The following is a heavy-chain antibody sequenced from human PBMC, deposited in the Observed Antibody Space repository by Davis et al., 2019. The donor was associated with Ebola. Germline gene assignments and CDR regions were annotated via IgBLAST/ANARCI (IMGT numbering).Heavy chain of an antibody. CDR3: AREWREAYYDFWSGSQGDWFDP. Sequence: SVKVSCKASGGTFSSYAISWVRQAPGQGLEWMGGIIPIFGTANYAQKFQGRVTITADESTSTAYMELSSLRSEDTAVYYCAREWREAYYDFWSGSQGDWFDPWGQGTLVTVSS. J-gene: IGHJ5*02. CDR1: GGTFSSYA. CDR2: IIPIFGTA. D-gene: IGHD3-3*01. V-gene: IGHV1-69*13.